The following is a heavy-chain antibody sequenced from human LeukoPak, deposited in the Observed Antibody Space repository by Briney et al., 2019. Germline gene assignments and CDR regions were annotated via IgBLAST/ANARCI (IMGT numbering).Heavy chain of an antibody. CDR2: INPSGGST. Sequence: GAPVKVSCKASGYTFTSYDINWVRQATGQGLEWMGIINPSGGSTSYAQKFQGRVTMTRDTSTSTVYMELSSLRSEDTAVYYCARDNGDYGYFDYWGQGTLVTVSS. D-gene: IGHD4-17*01. CDR1: GYTFTSYD. CDR3: ARDNGDYGYFDY. V-gene: IGHV1-46*01. J-gene: IGHJ4*02.